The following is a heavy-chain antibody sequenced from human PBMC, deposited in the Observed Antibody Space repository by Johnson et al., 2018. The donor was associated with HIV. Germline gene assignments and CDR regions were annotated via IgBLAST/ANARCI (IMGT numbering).Heavy chain of an antibody. Sequence: VQLVESGGGLVKPGGSLRLSCEASGITFSNAWMSWVRQAPGKGLEWVGRIKSKNDGGTTDYAVSVKGRITISRDDSKNTLYLQMNNLKPEVAAVYYCAGGSGWYSDAFDIWGQGTMVTVSS. J-gene: IGHJ3*02. CDR2: IKSKNDGGTT. V-gene: IGHV3-15*01. CDR1: GITFSNAW. CDR3: AGGSGWYSDAFDI. D-gene: IGHD6-19*01.